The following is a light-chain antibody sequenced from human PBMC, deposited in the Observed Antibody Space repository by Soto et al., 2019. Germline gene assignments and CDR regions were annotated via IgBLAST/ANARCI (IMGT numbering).Light chain of an antibody. CDR3: SSYTSTTTLV. CDR2: EVT. CDR1: SSDVGTYNY. J-gene: IGLJ2*01. Sequence: QSALTQPTSVSGSPGQSITISCTGTSSDVGTYNYVSWYQQHPGKSPKLMIYEVTNRPSGVSNRFSGSKSGNTASLTISGLQTEVEAHYYCSSYTSTTTLVFGGGTKVTVL. V-gene: IGLV2-14*01.